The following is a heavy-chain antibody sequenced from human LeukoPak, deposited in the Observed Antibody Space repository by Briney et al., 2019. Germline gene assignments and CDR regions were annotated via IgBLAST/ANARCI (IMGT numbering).Heavy chain of an antibody. CDR2: ISWNSGSI. CDR1: GFTFDDYA. D-gene: IGHD3-3*01. Sequence: GGSLRLSCAASGFTFDDYAMHWVRQAPGKGLEWVSGISWNSGSIGYADSVKGRFTISRDNAKNSLYLQMNSLRAEDMALYYCARALRFLDSDYWGQGTLVTVSS. J-gene: IGHJ4*02. CDR3: ARALRFLDSDY. V-gene: IGHV3-9*03.